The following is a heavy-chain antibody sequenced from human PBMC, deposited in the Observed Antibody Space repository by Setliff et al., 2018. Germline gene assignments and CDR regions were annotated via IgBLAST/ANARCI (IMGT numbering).Heavy chain of an antibody. CDR2: IYPGDSDT. CDR1: GYSFTSYW. J-gene: IGHJ3*02. CDR3: ARHLGLKTYYDIFSDAFDI. D-gene: IGHD3-9*01. V-gene: IGHV5-51*01. Sequence: GESLKISCKGSGYSFTSYWIGWVRQMPGKGLEWMGIIYPGDSDTRYSPSFQGQVTISADKSISTAYLQWSSLKASDTATYYCARHLGLKTYYDIFSDAFDIWGQGTMVTVSS.